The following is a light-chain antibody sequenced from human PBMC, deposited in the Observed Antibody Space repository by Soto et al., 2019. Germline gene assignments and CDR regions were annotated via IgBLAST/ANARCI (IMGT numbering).Light chain of an antibody. Sequence: EIVLTQSPATLSLSPGERATLSCRASQSVSSYLAWYQQKPGQAPRILIYDESNRATGIPDRFSGSGSGTDLNLTISRLEPEDFAVYYCQKRSNWPPTCGQGTRLEIK. V-gene: IGKV3-11*01. CDR3: QKRSNWPPT. CDR1: QSVSSY. J-gene: IGKJ5*01. CDR2: DES.